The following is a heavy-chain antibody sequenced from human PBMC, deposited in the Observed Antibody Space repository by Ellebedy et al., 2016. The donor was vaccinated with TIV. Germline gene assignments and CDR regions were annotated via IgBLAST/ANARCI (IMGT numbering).Heavy chain of an antibody. Sequence: ASVKVSCXASGYTFTNYGISWVRQAPGQGLEWMGWISAYNGYTNYVQNFQGRVTMTTDTSTSTAYMELRSLRSDDTAVYYCARDTYYYDSSGHYDAFDIWGQGTMVTVSS. V-gene: IGHV1-18*04. D-gene: IGHD3-22*01. CDR1: GYTFTNYG. J-gene: IGHJ3*02. CDR2: ISAYNGYT. CDR3: ARDTYYYDSSGHYDAFDI.